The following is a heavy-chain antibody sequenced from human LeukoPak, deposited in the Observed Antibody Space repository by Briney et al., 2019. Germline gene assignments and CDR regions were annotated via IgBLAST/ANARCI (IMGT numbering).Heavy chain of an antibody. D-gene: IGHD6-19*01. CDR3: ASLSSGWPGGVDY. Sequence: GASVKVSCKASGYTFTGYYMHWVRQAPGQGLEWMGRINPNSGGTNYAQKFQGRVTMTRDTSISTAYMELSRLRSDDTAVCYCASLSSGWPGGVDYWGQGTLVTVSS. CDR1: GYTFTGYY. V-gene: IGHV1-2*06. CDR2: INPNSGGT. J-gene: IGHJ4*02.